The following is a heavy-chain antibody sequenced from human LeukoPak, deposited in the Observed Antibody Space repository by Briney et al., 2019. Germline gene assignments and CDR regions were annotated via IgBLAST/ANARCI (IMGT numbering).Heavy chain of an antibody. CDR2: IRYDGSNK. D-gene: IGHD3-9*01. CDR3: AKDNDILTGYYNLFDY. CDR1: GFTFSSYG. V-gene: IGHV3-30*02. Sequence: PGGSLRLSCAASGFTFSSYGMHWVRQAPGKGPEWVAFIRYDGSNKYYADSVKGRFTISRDNSKNTLYLQMNSLRAEDTAVYYCAKDNDILTGYYNLFDYWGQGTLVTVSS. J-gene: IGHJ4*02.